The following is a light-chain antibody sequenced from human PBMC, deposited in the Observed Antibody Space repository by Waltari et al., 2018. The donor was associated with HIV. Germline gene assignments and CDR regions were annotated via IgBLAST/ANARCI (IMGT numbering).Light chain of an antibody. CDR1: QSVSSY. J-gene: IGKJ4*01. CDR3: QQRRNWPPGAT. CDR2: GAS. Sequence: EIVLTQSPATLSLSPGERATLSCRASQSVSSYLACYQQKPGQAPKLLIYGASNRATGIPARFSGSGSGTDFTLTISSLEPEDFAVYYCQQRRNWPPGATFGGGTKVEIK. V-gene: IGKV3-11*01.